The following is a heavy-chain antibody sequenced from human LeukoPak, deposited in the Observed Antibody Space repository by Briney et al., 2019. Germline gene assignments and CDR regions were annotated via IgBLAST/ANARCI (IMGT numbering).Heavy chain of an antibody. Sequence: GGSRRLSGGVSAFTFSGYSMHWVRQAPGKGLEWVAFISQDGSNKYRADSLKGRFTISRDNSKNTLFLQMNSPRPEDTAVYYCARVRYDYNWYYAFDIWGQGKMVTVSS. CDR1: AFTFSGYS. CDR3: ARVRYDYNWYYAFDI. V-gene: IGHV3-30*04. CDR2: ISQDGSNK. D-gene: IGHD1-1*01. J-gene: IGHJ3*02.